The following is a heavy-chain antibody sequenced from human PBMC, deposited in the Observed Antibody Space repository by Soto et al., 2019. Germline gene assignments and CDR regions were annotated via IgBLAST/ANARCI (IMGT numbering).Heavy chain of an antibody. J-gene: IGHJ6*02. CDR1: GYTFTSYD. D-gene: IGHD3-3*01. CDR2: MNPNSGNT. Sequence: ASVKVSCKASGYTFTSYDINWVRQATGQGLEWMGWMNPNSGNTGYAQKFQGRVTMTGNTSISTAYMELSSLRSEDTAVYYCARGRSYYDFWSGYPTPYGMDVWGQGTTVTVSS. V-gene: IGHV1-8*01. CDR3: ARGRSYYDFWSGYPTPYGMDV.